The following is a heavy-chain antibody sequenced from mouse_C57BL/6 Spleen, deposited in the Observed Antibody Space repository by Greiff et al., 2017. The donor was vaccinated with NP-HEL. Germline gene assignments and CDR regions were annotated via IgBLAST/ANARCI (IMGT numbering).Heavy chain of an antibody. CDR1: GYTFTSYW. J-gene: IGHJ4*01. V-gene: IGHV1-69*01. CDR2: IDPSDSYT. Sequence: QVQLQQPGAELVMPGASVKLSCKASGYTFTSYWMHWVKQRPGQGLEWIGEIDPSDSYTNYNQKFKGKSTLTVDKSSSTAYMQLSGLTSEDSAVYYCARGGLRAMDYWGQGTSVTVSS. CDR3: ARGGLRAMDY.